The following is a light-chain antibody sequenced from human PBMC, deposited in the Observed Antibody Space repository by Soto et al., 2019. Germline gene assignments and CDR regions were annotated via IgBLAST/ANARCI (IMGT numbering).Light chain of an antibody. V-gene: IGLV2-14*03. J-gene: IGLJ2*01. CDR2: DVS. CDR3: SSYTTSGTGV. CDR1: SSDVGAYNY. Sequence: QSVLTQPASVSGSPGQSITISCTGTSSDVGAYNYVAWYQQHPGKAPRLIIYDVSNRPSGVSNRFSGSKSGNTASLTISGLQAEDEADYYCSSYTTSGTGVFGGGTKVTVL.